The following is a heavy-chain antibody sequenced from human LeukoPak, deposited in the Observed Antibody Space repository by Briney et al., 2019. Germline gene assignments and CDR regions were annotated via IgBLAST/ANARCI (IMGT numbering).Heavy chain of an antibody. CDR2: LSWNSGSI. CDR3: VKDLSGWPHYYYGMDV. D-gene: IGHD6-19*01. J-gene: IGHJ6*02. CDR1: GFIFKVYV. Sequence: GIPLSLLCAPCGFIFKVYVMFWARHAPGRGLEWVSGLSWNSGSIRYADSVKGRFTITRDNAKSSLYLQMNSLRAEDTASYYCVKDLSGWPHYYYGMDVWGQGTTVTVSS. V-gene: IGHV3-9*01.